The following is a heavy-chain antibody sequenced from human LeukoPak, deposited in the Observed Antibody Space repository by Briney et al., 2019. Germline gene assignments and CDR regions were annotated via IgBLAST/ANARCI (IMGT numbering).Heavy chain of an antibody. CDR3: ARHARRDYYDSSGIN. J-gene: IGHJ4*02. V-gene: IGHV4-39*01. Sequence: SETLPLTCTVSGGSISSSSYYWGWIRQPPGTGLEWIGTIYYSGSTYYNPSLKSRVTISVDTSKNQFSLKLSSVTAADTAVYYCARHARRDYYDSSGINWGQGTLVTVSS. CDR1: GGSISSSSYY. D-gene: IGHD3-22*01. CDR2: IYYSGST.